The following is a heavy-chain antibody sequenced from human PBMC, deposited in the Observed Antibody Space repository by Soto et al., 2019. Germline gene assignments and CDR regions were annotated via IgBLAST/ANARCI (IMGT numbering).Heavy chain of an antibody. CDR1: GFTFSSYS. CDR3: ARDDYGEDDAFDI. D-gene: IGHD4-17*01. Sequence: GGSLRLSCAASGFTFSSYSMNWVRQAPGKGLEWVSSISSSSSYIYYADSVKGRFTISRDNAKNSLYLQMNSLRAEDTAVYYCARDDYGEDDAFDIWGQGTMVTVSS. CDR2: ISSSSSYI. V-gene: IGHV3-21*01. J-gene: IGHJ3*02.